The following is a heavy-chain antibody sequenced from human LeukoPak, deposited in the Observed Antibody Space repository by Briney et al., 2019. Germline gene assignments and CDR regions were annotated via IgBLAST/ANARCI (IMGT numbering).Heavy chain of an antibody. J-gene: IGHJ6*04. CDR1: GFTFSSYA. CDR3: ARGSGGRGLFHYYGMDV. CDR2: ISYDGNNK. Sequence: QPGGSLRLSCAASGFTFSSYAIHWVRQAPGKGLEWVAIISYDGNNKYYADSVKGRFTISRDNSKNTLYLQMNSLRAEDTAVYYCARGSGGRGLFHYYGMDVWGNGTTVTVSS. V-gene: IGHV3-30*04. D-gene: IGHD2-15*01.